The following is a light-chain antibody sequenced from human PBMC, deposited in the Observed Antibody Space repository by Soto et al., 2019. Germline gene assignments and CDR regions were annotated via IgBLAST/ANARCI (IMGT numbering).Light chain of an antibody. J-gene: IGLJ2*01. CDR3: ASYTAYNPLVV. Sequence: QSVLTQPASVSGSPGQSITISCTGTSSNVGSYKLVSWYQQHPGKAPKLMIFEVNKRPSGVSNRFSGSKSGNAASLTISGLQADDEADYFCASYTAYNPLVVFGGGTKVTVL. V-gene: IGLV2-14*02. CDR1: SSNVGSYKL. CDR2: EVN.